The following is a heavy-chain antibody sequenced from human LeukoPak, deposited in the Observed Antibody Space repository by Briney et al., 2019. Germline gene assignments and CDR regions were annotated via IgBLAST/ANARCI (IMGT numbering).Heavy chain of an antibody. V-gene: IGHV4-4*07. CDR2: IYSTGST. CDR3: ARRVAGPNDAFDV. CDR1: GVSVNNYY. J-gene: IGHJ3*01. Sequence: SSETLSLTCSVSGVSVNNYYWNWIRQPAGKGVAWIGRIYSTGSTDYNPSLKSRVTMSVDTSQNQFSLNMSSVTAADTAVYYCARRVAGPNDAFDVWGQGTMVTVSS. D-gene: IGHD6-19*01.